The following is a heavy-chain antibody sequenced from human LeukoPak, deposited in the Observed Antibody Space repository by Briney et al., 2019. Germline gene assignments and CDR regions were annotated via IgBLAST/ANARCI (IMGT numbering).Heavy chain of an antibody. CDR2: ISSSSSYI. V-gene: IGHV3-21*01. J-gene: IGHJ4*02. Sequence: GGSLRLSCAASGFTFSDYSMNWVRQAPGKELEWVSSISSSSSYIYYADSVRGRFTISRDNAKNSLYLQMNSLRAEDTAVYYCAIIPIGRYWGQGTLVTVSS. D-gene: IGHD5-24*01. CDR1: GFTFSDYS. CDR3: AIIPIGRY.